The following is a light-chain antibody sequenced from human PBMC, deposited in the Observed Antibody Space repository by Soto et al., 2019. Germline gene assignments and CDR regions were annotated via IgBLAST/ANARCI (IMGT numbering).Light chain of an antibody. CDR3: QQRSNWPPT. V-gene: IGKV3-11*01. J-gene: IGKJ1*01. CDR2: DAS. Sequence: EIFLTQSPATLSLSRWEIATLSCRASQSVSSYLAWYQQKPGQAPRLLIYDASNRATGIPARFSGSGSGTDFTLTISSLEPEDFAVYYCQQRSNWPPTFGQGTKVDIK. CDR1: QSVSSY.